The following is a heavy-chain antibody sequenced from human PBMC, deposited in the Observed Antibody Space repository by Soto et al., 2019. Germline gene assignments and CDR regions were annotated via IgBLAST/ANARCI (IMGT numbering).Heavy chain of an antibody. V-gene: IGHV1-18*01. CDR1: GYTFTSYG. J-gene: IGHJ6*02. CDR3: ARILSSGWYIDYYGMDV. D-gene: IGHD6-19*01. CDR2: ISAYNGKT. Sequence: QVQLVQSGAEVKKPGASVKVSCKASGYTFTSYGISWVRQAPGQGLEWMGWISAYNGKTNYAPKLQGRVTMTTDTSTSTAYMELRSLRSDDTAVYYCARILSSGWYIDYYGMDVWGQGTTVTVSS.